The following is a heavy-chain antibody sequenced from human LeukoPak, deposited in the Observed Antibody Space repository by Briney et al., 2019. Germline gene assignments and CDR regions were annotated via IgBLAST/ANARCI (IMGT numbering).Heavy chain of an antibody. J-gene: IGHJ3*02. CDR2: TRGGGSGP. D-gene: IGHD3-22*01. V-gene: IGHV3-23*01. CDR1: GFTFSSYA. Sequence: GGSLRLSCAASGFTFSSYAMSWVRQAPGKGLEWVSATRGGGSGPHYADSVKGRFTISRDSSNNTLSLQMNSLRAEDTAIYFCAKDPGLDAFDIWGQGTMVTVSS. CDR3: AKDPGLDAFDI.